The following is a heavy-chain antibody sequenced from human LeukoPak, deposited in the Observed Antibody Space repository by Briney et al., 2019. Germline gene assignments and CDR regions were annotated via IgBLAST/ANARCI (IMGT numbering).Heavy chain of an antibody. V-gene: IGHV3-48*03. Sequence: GGSLRLSCAASGFPFSAYEMNWVRQAPGKGLEWVSYISSSGSTIYYADSVKGRFTISRDNAKNSLYLQMNSLRAEDTAVYYCARDSLIAPGDYWGQGALVTVSS. CDR1: GFPFSAYE. CDR3: ARDSLIAPGDY. D-gene: IGHD6-13*01. J-gene: IGHJ4*02. CDR2: ISSSGSTI.